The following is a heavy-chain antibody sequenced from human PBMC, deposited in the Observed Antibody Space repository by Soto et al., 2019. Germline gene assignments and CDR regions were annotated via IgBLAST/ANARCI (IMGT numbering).Heavy chain of an antibody. CDR1: GYTFTSYG. CDR3: ARDPVLLTYYDILTGWDWGIWFDP. J-gene: IGHJ5*02. D-gene: IGHD3-9*01. Sequence: ASVKVSCKASGYTFTSYGICWVRQAPGQGLEWMGWISAYNGNTNYAQKLQGRVTMTTDTSTSTAYMELRSLRSDDTAVYYCARDPVLLTYYDILTGWDWGIWFDPWGQGTLVTVSS. CDR2: ISAYNGNT. V-gene: IGHV1-18*01.